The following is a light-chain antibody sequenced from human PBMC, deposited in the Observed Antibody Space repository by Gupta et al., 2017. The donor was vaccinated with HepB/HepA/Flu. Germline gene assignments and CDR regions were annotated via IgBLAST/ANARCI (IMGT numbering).Light chain of an antibody. CDR3: QSYDRSLGGAV. CDR1: SSNIGASYD. V-gene: IGLV1-40*01. CDR2: DSS. Sequence: QFVLTQPPSVSGAPGPAVTISCTGSSSNIGASYDVQWYQQLQGKAPKVLIYDSSNRPSGVPERFSGSKSGTSASLAITGLQAEDEADYYCQSYDRSLGGAVFGGGTKVTVL. J-gene: IGLJ2*01.